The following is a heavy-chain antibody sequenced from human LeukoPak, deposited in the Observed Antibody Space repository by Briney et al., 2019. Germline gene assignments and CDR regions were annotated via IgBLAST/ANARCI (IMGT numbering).Heavy chain of an antibody. CDR1: GYTFTSYG. D-gene: IGHD3-16*01. CDR2: ISAYNGNT. V-gene: IGHV1-18*01. CDR3: ARFEGGKLGALDI. J-gene: IGHJ3*02. Sequence: ASVKVSCKASGYTFTSYGISWVRQAPGQGLEWMGWISAYNGNTNYAQKLQGRVTITTDTSTSTAYMELSALVSDDTAAYSCARFEGGKLGALDIWGQGTMVTVSS.